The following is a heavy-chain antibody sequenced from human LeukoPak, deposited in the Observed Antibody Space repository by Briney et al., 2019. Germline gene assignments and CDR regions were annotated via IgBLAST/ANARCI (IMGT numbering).Heavy chain of an antibody. D-gene: IGHD6-13*01. CDR2: INHSGST. Sequence: SETLSLTCAVYGGSFSGYYWSWIRQPPGKGLEWIEEINHSGSTNYNPSLKSRVTISVDTSKNQFSLKLSSVTAADTAVYYCATVMTKAAAGTKWFDPWGQGTLVTVSS. J-gene: IGHJ5*02. CDR1: GGSFSGYY. CDR3: ATVMTKAAAGTKWFDP. V-gene: IGHV4-34*01.